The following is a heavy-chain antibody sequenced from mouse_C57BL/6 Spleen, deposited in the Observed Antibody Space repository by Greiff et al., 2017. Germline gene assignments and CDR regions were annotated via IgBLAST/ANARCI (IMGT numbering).Heavy chain of an antibody. CDR2: IYPGSGNT. D-gene: IGHD4-1*01. Sequence: QVHVKQSGAELVRPGASVKLSCKASGYTFTDYYINWVKQRPGQGLEWIARIYPGSGNTYYNEKFKGKATLTAEKSSSTAYMQLSSLTSEDSAVYFCAREGENWEGFAYWGQGTLVTVSA. J-gene: IGHJ3*01. CDR1: GYTFTDYY. CDR3: AREGENWEGFAY. V-gene: IGHV1-76*01.